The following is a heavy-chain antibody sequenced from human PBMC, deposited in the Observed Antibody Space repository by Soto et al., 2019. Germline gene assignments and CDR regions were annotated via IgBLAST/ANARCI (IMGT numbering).Heavy chain of an antibody. J-gene: IGHJ5*01. CDR3: ARDRCFDGSCYSASDS. V-gene: IGHV3-48*02. CDR2: ISTTSFTI. Sequence: PGGSLRLSCAASGFSFSTYDMDWVRQAPWKAPEWIAHISTTSFTIYYADSVKGRFTISRDNARNSLYLEMKSLRDEDTAVYYCARDRCFDGSCYSASDSWRQGILVTGSS. CDR1: GFSFSTYD. D-gene: IGHD2-15*01.